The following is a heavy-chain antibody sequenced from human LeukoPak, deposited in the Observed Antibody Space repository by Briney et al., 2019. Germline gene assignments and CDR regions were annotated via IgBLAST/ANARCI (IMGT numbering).Heavy chain of an antibody. D-gene: IGHD7-27*01. V-gene: IGHV3-7*04. CDR2: IKQGGSEK. CDR1: GFTFRSYW. Sequence: GGSLRLSCAASGFTFRSYWMSWVRQAPGKGLEWVANIKQGGSEKFYVDSVKCRFTISRDNAKNSLYLQMNSLRAEDTAVYYGARDTWGYFDLWGRGTQVTVSS. J-gene: IGHJ2*01. CDR3: ARDTWGYFDL.